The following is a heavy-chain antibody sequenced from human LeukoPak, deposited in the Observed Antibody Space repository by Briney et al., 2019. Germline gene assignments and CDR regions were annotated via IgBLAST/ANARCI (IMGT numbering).Heavy chain of an antibody. J-gene: IGHJ5*02. CDR1: GFTVSGNY. CDR3: ATGAHYFGS. D-gene: IGHD3-9*01. V-gene: IGHV3-53*01. Sequence: GGSLRLSCAASGFTVSGNYMTWVRQAPGKGLEWVSLIYGGGDTDYADSVKGRFTISRDKFKNTLYLQMNSRIFEDTAVYYCATGAHYFGSWGQGTLVTVSS. CDR2: IYGGGDT.